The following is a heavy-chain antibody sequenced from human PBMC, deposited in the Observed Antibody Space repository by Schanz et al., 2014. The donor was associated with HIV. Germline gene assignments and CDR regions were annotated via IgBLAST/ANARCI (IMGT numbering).Heavy chain of an antibody. D-gene: IGHD5-18*01. Sequence: EVQLLESGGGLVQPGGSLRLSCAASGFTFSNYDMTWVRQAPGTGLEWVSSISSRSSYIYYADSVKGRFTISRDNAKNSLFLQMSSLRAEDTAVYYCAKDRGVVSGMVTNYYYGMDVWGQGTLITVSS. CDR1: GFTFSNYD. CDR2: ISSRSSYI. V-gene: IGHV3-21*01. J-gene: IGHJ6*02. CDR3: AKDRGVVSGMVTNYYYGMDV.